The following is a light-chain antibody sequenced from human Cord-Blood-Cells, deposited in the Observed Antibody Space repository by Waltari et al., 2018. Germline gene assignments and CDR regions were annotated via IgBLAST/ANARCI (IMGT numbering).Light chain of an antibody. CDR1: KLGDKY. CDR3: QAWDSSTEVV. V-gene: IGLV3-1*01. J-gene: IGLJ2*01. CDR2: QDS. Sequence: SYELTQPPSVSVSPGQTASITSPGDKLGDKYVCWYQQKPGQSPVLVIYQDSKRPSGIPERLSGSNSGNTATLTIGGTQAMDEADYYCQAWDSSTEVVFGGGTKLTVL.